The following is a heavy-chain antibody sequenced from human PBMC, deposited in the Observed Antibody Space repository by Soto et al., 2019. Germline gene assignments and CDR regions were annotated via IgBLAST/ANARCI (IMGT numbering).Heavy chain of an antibody. CDR2: INAGNGNT. D-gene: IGHD2-2*01. J-gene: IGHJ3*02. CDR1: GYTFTNYA. Sequence: QVQFVQSGAELKKPGASVKVSCKASGYTFTNYAMHWVRQAPGQRLEWMGWINAGNGNTKYSQKFQGRVTVTRDTSARTAYVELTSLRSDDTAVYYSARSGYCSSTRCSDAFDILGQGTLVTVSS. V-gene: IGHV1-3*01. CDR3: ARSGYCSSTRCSDAFDI.